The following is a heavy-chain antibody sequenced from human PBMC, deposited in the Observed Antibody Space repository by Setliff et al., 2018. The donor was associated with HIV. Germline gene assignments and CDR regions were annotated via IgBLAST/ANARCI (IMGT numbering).Heavy chain of an antibody. Sequence: SETLSLTCSVSGGSISSHYWSWIRQPPGKELEWIGYIYYTGSINYNPSLKSRVTISVDTSKNQFSLKLRSVIAADTAVYYCARDVTAAGTGLFDYWGQGTLVTVSS. D-gene: IGHD6-13*01. CDR2: IYYTGSI. CDR3: ARDVTAAGTGLFDY. CDR1: GGSISSHY. V-gene: IGHV4-59*11. J-gene: IGHJ4*02.